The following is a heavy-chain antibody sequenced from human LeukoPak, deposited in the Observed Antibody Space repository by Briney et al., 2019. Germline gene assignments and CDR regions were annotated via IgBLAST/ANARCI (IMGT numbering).Heavy chain of an antibody. Sequence: SGPTLVNPKQTLTPTCTFTGFSLSTSGVGVGWIRQPPGKALEWLALIYWNDDKRYSPSLKSRLTITKDTSKNQVVLTMTNMDPVDTATYYCAHRPPYYDSSGYYLYWGQGTLVTVSS. CDR1: GFSLSTSGVG. J-gene: IGHJ4*02. CDR3: AHRPPYYDSSGYYLY. V-gene: IGHV2-5*01. D-gene: IGHD3-22*01. CDR2: IYWNDDK.